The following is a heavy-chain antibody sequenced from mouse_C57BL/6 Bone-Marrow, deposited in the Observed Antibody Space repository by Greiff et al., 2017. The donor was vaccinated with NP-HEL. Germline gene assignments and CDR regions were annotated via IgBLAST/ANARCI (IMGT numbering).Heavy chain of an antibody. D-gene: IGHD1-1*01. Sequence: EVHLVESGGDLVKPGGSLKLSCAASGFTFSSYGMSWVRQTPDKRLEWVATISSGGSYTYYPDSVKGRFTISRDNAKNTLYLQMSSLKSEDTAMYYCARHYYYGSSYYYWGQGTTLTVSS. CDR1: GFTFSSYG. J-gene: IGHJ2*01. CDR2: ISSGGSYT. CDR3: ARHYYYGSSYYY. V-gene: IGHV5-6*01.